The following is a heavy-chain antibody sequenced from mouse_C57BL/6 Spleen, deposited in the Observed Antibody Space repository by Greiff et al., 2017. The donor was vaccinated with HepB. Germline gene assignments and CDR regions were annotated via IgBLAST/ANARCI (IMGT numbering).Heavy chain of an antibody. V-gene: IGHV1-52*01. Sequence: QVQLKQPGAELVRPGSSVKLSCKASGYTFTSFWMHWVKQRPIQGLEWIGNIDPSDSETHYNQKFKDKATLTVDKSSSTAYMQLSSLTSEDSAVYYCATYGYDDDYWGQGTTLTVSS. CDR3: ATYGYDDDY. J-gene: IGHJ2*01. CDR1: GYTFTSFW. D-gene: IGHD2-2*01. CDR2: IDPSDSET.